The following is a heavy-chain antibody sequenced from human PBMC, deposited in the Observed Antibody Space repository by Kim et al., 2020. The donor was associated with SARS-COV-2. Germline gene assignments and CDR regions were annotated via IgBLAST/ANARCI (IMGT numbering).Heavy chain of an antibody. J-gene: IGHJ4*02. CDR2: IYVGGIT. V-gene: IGHV3-53*01. CDR1: GFTVSSNY. D-gene: IGHD1-26*01. CDR3: AREGDVGALFF. Sequence: GGSLRLSCAASGFTVSSNYMSWVRQAPGKGLEWVSVIYVGGITYYADSVKGRFTISRDNYKNTLYFQTNSLTAEDTAVYYCAREGDVGALFFWGQGTLVTVSS.